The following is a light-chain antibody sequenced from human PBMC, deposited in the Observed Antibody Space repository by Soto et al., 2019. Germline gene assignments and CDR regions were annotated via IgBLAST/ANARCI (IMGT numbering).Light chain of an antibody. CDR3: TSYTPSPPRYA. V-gene: IGLV2-14*01. CDR1: SSDVGAYNY. Sequence: QSALTQPASVSGSPGQSITISCTGTSSDVGAYNYVSWYQQHPGKAPKLMIYEVSNRPSGVSDRFSASKSGNTASLTISGLQAEDEADYYCTSYTPSPPRYAFGTGPKLTVL. J-gene: IGLJ1*01. CDR2: EVS.